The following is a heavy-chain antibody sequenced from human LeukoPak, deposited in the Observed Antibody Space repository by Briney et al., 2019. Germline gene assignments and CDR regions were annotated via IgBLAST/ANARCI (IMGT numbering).Heavy chain of an antibody. V-gene: IGHV4-61*01. CDR1: GGSVSSGSYY. Sequence: SETLSLTCTVSGGSVSSGSYYWSWIRQPPGKGLEWIGYIYYSGSTNYNPSLKSRVTISVDTSKNQFSLKLSSVTAADTAVYYCARYGGDSPGTFDIWGQGTMVTVSS. D-gene: IGHD4-23*01. J-gene: IGHJ3*02. CDR2: IYYSGST. CDR3: ARYGGDSPGTFDI.